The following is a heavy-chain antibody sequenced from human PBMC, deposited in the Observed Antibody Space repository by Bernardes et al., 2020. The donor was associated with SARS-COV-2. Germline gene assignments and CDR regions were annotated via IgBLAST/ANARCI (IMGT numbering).Heavy chain of an antibody. J-gene: IGHJ4*02. Sequence: GGSLRLSCTASGFTFSTYGMHWVRQAPGKGLEWVGVIWYDGSNKYYAEAVKGRFTISRDNSKNTLFLQMNSLTTEDTAVYYCAREWEDYTSSLFDYWGQGTLVTVSS. CDR3: AREWEDYTSSLFDY. V-gene: IGHV3-33*01. CDR2: IWYDGSNK. D-gene: IGHD1-26*01. CDR1: GFTFSTYG.